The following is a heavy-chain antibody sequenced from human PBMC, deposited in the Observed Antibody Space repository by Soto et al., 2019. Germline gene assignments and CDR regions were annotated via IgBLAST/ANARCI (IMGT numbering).Heavy chain of an antibody. Sequence: EVQLVESGGGLVQPGGSPRLSCAASGFSLSNYWMHWVRQAPGKGLVWVSRINGDGSSTDYADSVKGRFTISRDNAENTLYLQMNSLRAEDTAVYYCAREVGAAADNWGQGTLVTVSS. J-gene: IGHJ4*02. CDR3: AREVGAAADN. V-gene: IGHV3-74*01. D-gene: IGHD6-13*01. CDR2: INGDGSST. CDR1: GFSLSNYW.